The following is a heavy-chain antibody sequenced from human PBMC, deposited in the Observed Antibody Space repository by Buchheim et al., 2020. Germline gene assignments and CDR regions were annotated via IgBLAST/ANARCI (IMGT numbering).Heavy chain of an antibody. CDR1: GGSISSSNW. V-gene: IGHV4-4*02. D-gene: IGHD6-13*01. CDR3: ARKGYSSRWYVPTGYYYYGMDV. J-gene: IGHJ6*02. Sequence: QVQLQESGPGLVKPSGTLSLTCAVSGGSISSSNWWSWVRQPPGKGLEWIGEIYHSGSTNYNPSLKSRVTISVDKSKNQFSLKLSSVTAADTAVYYCARKGYSSRWYVPTGYYYYGMDVWGQGTT. CDR2: IYHSGST.